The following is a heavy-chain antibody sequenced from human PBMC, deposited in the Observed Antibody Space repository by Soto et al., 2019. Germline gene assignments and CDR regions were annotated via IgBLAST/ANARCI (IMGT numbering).Heavy chain of an antibody. J-gene: IGHJ4*02. CDR3: ATVHNTSRSFDY. Sequence: EVQLLDSGGGLVQPGESLRLSWAASGFTITSSAMSWVRQAPGKGLEWVSTTGISGRTTYYADSVKGRFTVSRDDSKNTLDLQMSSLRAEDTAVYYCATVHNTSRSFDYWGQGTPVTVSS. V-gene: IGHV3-23*01. CDR2: TGISGRTT. CDR1: GFTITSSA. D-gene: IGHD1-20*01.